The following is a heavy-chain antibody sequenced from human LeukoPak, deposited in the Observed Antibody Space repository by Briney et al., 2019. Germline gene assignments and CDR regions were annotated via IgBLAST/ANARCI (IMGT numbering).Heavy chain of an antibody. D-gene: IGHD4-17*01. CDR3: ARDDTVTTRVGFID. Sequence: GGSLKLSCAASGFTFSSYWMSWVRQAPGKGLEWVANIKQDGSEKYYVDSVKGRFTISRDNAKNSLYLQMNSLRAEDTAVYYCARDDTVTTRVGFIDWGQGTLVTVSS. CDR2: IKQDGSEK. J-gene: IGHJ4*02. V-gene: IGHV3-7*01. CDR1: GFTFSSYW.